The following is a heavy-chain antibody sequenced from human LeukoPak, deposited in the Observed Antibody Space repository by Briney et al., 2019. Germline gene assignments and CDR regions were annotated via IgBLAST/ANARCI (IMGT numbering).Heavy chain of an antibody. CDR3: AKDAVPGGLPGWLPWVY. J-gene: IGHJ4*02. Sequence: GGSLRLSCEASGFTFSTFAMIWVRQPPGKGLEWVSSIFPSGGEIHYADSVKGRFTISRDNSKNTLYLQMNSLRAEDTAVYYCAKDAVPGGLPGWLPWVYWGQGTLVTVSS. V-gene: IGHV3-23*01. D-gene: IGHD5-24*01. CDR1: GFTFSTFA. CDR2: IFPSGGEI.